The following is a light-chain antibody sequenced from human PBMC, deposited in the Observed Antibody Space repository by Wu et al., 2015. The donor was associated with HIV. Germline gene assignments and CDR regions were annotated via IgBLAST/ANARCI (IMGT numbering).Light chain of an antibody. V-gene: IGKV1-12*01. Sequence: DIQMSQSPSYLSTAVGDRVVITCRASQNIRNELAWYQQKSGEVPKLLIYAASRLQFGVPSRFSAGGSGTDFTLTIDGLQPEDFATYFCQQGLTYPNTFGQGT. CDR1: QNIRNE. J-gene: IGKJ2*01. CDR3: QQGLTYPNT. CDR2: AAS.